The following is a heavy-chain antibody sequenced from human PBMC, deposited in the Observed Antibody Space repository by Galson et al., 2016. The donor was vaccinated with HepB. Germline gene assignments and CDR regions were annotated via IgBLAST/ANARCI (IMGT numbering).Heavy chain of an antibody. CDR3: AKDYSFVLSSEILFDC. CDR1: GFTFSSSA. V-gene: IGHV3-23*01. Sequence: SLRLSCAASGFTFSSSAMSWVRQAPGKGLEWVSGIIESGGETFYADSVKGRFTISRDNSKSTLYLQMNSLRAEDTAVYYCAKDYSFVLSSEILFDCWGQGTLVTVSS. CDR2: IIESGGET. J-gene: IGHJ4*02. D-gene: IGHD2/OR15-2a*01.